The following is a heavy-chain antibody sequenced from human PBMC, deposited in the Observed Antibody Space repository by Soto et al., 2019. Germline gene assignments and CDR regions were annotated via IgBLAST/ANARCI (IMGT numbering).Heavy chain of an antibody. D-gene: IGHD7-27*01. CDR3: AREGFNWGSRRGYFDY. CDR1: GFTFSSYE. CDR2: ISSSGSTI. V-gene: IGHV3-48*03. J-gene: IGHJ4*02. Sequence: GGSLRLSCAASGFTFSSYEMNWVRQAPGKGLEWVSYISSSGSTIYYADSVKGRFTISRDNAKNSLYLQMNSLRAEDTAVYYCAREGFNWGSRRGYFDYWGQGTLVTVSS.